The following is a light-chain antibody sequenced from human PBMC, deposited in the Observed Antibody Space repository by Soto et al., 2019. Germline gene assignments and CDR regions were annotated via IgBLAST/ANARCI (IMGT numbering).Light chain of an antibody. J-gene: IGKJ1*01. CDR2: AAS. V-gene: IGKV3-15*01. Sequence: EIVMTQSPATLSVSPGARATLFCSASQSVSSNLAWYQQKPGQAPRLLIYAASTRATGIPARFSGRGSGTEFTLPISSLQSQDFAIYYCQQDNDWPSFGQGTTVEI. CDR1: QSVSSN. CDR3: QQDNDWPS.